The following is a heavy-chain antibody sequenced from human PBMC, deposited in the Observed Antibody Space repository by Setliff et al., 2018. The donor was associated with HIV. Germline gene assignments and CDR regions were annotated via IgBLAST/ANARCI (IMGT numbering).Heavy chain of an antibody. CDR2: IIPLFGMR. J-gene: IGHJ4*02. CDR1: GYTFTSYA. Sequence: SVKVSCKASGYTFTSYAINWVRQAPGQGLEWLGGIIPLFGMRNVAPKFQDRVTITAVKSTSTSYMELSSLRSDDTAVYYCALGPQLYGAFDSWGQGALVTVSS. CDR3: ALGPQLYGAFDS. V-gene: IGHV1-69*10. D-gene: IGHD2-8*01.